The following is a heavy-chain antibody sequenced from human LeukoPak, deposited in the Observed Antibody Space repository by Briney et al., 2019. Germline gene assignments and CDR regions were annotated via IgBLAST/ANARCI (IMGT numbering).Heavy chain of an antibody. J-gene: IGHJ4*02. CDR1: GFTFDDYA. CDR2: ISWNSGSI. Sequence: GGSLRLSCAASGFTFDDYAMHWVRQAPGKGLEWVSGISWNSGSIGYADSVKGRFTISRDNAKNSLYLQMNSLRAEDTAVYYCAREGSWYFDYWGQGTLVTVSS. CDR3: AREGSWYFDY. D-gene: IGHD6-13*01. V-gene: IGHV3-9*01.